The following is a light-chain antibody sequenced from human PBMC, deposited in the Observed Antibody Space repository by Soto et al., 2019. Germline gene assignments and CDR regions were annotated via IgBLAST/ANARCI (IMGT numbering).Light chain of an antibody. Sequence: QPVLTQSPSASASLGASVKLTCTLSSGHSSYAIAWHQQQPEKGPRYLMKLNSDGSHNKGDGIPDRFSGSSSGAERYLTISSLRSEDEADYYCQTWGTGPWVFGGGTQLTVL. V-gene: IGLV4-69*01. J-gene: IGLJ3*02. CDR1: SGHSSYA. CDR3: QTWGTGPWV. CDR2: LNSDGSH.